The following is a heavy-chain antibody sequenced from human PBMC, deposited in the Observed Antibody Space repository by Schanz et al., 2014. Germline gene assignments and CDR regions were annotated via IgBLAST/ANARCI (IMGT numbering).Heavy chain of an antibody. CDR2: SYSGGST. CDR1: GFTVSDNY. CDR3: AKDDAQVNGIDV. Sequence: HLVESGGGLIQPGGSLRLSCAASGFTVSDNYMTWVRQAPGKGLEWVSVSYSGGSTSYAYSVKGRFTISSDNSKNMLYLQMNSLRVKDTAVYVCAKDDAQVNGIDVWGQGTTVTVSS. J-gene: IGHJ6*02. V-gene: IGHV3-53*01.